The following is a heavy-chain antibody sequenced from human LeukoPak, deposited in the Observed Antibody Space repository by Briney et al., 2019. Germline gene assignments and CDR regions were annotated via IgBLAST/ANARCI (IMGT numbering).Heavy chain of an antibody. V-gene: IGHV1-69*13. D-gene: IGHD2-21*01. J-gene: IGHJ4*02. CDR1: GYTFTSYY. CDR3: AIIGDRSDY. CDR2: IIPIFGTA. Sequence: SVKVSCKASGYTFTSYYMHWVRQAPGQGLEWMGGIIPIFGTANYAQKFQGRVTITADESTSTAYMELSSLRSEDTAVYYCAIIGDRSDYWGQGTLVTVSS.